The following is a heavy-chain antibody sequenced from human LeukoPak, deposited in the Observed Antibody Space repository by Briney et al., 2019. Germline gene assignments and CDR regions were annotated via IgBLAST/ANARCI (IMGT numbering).Heavy chain of an antibody. CDR3: ARDPYGSGSYYYYMDV. D-gene: IGHD3-10*01. Sequence: GGSLRLSCAASGFTFSSYSMNWVRQAPGKGLEWVSSISSSSSYIYYADSVKGRFTISRDNAKNSLYLQMNSLRAEDTAVYYCARDPYGSGSYYYYMDVWGKGTTVTVSS. CDR1: GFTFSSYS. CDR2: ISSSSSYI. J-gene: IGHJ6*03. V-gene: IGHV3-21*01.